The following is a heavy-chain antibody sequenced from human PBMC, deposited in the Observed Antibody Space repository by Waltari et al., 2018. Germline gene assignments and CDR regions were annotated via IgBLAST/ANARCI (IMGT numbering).Heavy chain of an antibody. D-gene: IGHD1-26*01. Sequence: QVQLVQSGAEVKKPGASVKVSCKASGYTFTGYYMHWVRQAPGQGLEWMGRINPNSGGTNYAQKFQGRVTMTRDTSISTAYMELSRLRSDDTAVYYCAREVAVGAKSKAFDIWGQGTMVTVSS. CDR3: AREVAVGAKSKAFDI. J-gene: IGHJ3*02. CDR1: GYTFTGYY. V-gene: IGHV1-2*06. CDR2: INPNSGGT.